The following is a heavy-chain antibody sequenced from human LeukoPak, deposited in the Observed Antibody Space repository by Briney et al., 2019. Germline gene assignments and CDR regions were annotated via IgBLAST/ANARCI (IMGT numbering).Heavy chain of an antibody. J-gene: IGHJ3*02. CDR2: LISDGSST. CDR1: GFTFSSYW. Sequence: GGSLRLSCAAPGFTFSSYWMHWVRHAPGKGLVWVSRLISDGSSTHYADSVRGRFTLSRDNAKNTLYLQMNSLRAEDTAVYYCARDPSPTRKIVVIPAARNDAFDIWGQGTMVTVSS. CDR3: ARDPSPTRKIVVIPAARNDAFDI. V-gene: IGHV3-74*01. D-gene: IGHD2-2*01.